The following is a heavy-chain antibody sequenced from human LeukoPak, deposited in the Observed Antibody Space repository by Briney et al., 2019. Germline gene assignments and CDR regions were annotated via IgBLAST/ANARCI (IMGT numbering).Heavy chain of an antibody. CDR1: GFTFSSNG. Sequence: GGSLRLSCAASGFTFSSNGMHWVRQAPGKGLEWVAAISHDGSSLYYADSVKGRFTISRDNAKNSLYLQMNSLRAEDTAVYYCAELGITMIGGVWGKGTTVTISS. CDR3: AELGITMIGGV. V-gene: IGHV3-30*12. D-gene: IGHD3-10*02. J-gene: IGHJ6*04. CDR2: ISHDGSSL.